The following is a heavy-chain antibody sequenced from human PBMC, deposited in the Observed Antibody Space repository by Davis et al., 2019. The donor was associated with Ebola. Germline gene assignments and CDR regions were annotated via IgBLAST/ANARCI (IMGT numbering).Heavy chain of an antibody. Sequence: PSETLSLTCTVSGGSISSYYWSWIRQPPGKGLEWIGYIYYSGSTNYNPSLKSRVTISVDTSKNQFSLKLSSVTAADTAVYYCAATRLRIARSNYYYYGMDVWGQGTTVTVSS. J-gene: IGHJ6*02. CDR3: AATRLRIARSNYYYYGMDV. D-gene: IGHD5-12*01. CDR2: IYYSGST. V-gene: IGHV4-59*08. CDR1: GGSISSYY.